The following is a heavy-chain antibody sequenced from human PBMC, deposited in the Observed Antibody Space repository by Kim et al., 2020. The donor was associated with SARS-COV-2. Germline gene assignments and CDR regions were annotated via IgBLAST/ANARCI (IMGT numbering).Heavy chain of an antibody. CDR3: ARDSNHRGAGATRDYYYYGMDV. CDR2: TYYRSKWYN. D-gene: IGHD1-26*01. Sequence: SQTLSLTRAISGDSVSSNSAAWNWIRQSPSRGLEWLGRTYYRSKWYNDYAVSVKSRITINPDTSKNQFSLQLNSVTPEDTAVYYCARDSNHRGAGATRDYYYYGMDVWGQGTTVTVSS. J-gene: IGHJ6*02. V-gene: IGHV6-1*01. CDR1: GDSVSSNSAA.